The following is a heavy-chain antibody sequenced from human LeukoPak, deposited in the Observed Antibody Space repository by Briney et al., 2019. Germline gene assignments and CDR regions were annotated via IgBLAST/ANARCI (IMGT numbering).Heavy chain of an antibody. Sequence: SETLSLTCAVYGGSFSGYYWSWIRQPPGKGLKWIVEINHSGSTNYNPSLKSRVTISVDTSKNQFSLKLSSVTAADTAVYYCARGSISLYYYYYYMDVWGKGTTVTVSS. D-gene: IGHD2-21*01. CDR3: ARGSISLYYYYYYMDV. V-gene: IGHV4-34*01. J-gene: IGHJ6*03. CDR1: GGSFSGYY. CDR2: INHSGST.